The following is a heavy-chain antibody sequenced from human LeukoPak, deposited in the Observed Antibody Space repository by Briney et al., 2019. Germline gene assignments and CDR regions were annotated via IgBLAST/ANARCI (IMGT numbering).Heavy chain of an antibody. CDR2: TYYRSKWYN. J-gene: IGHJ5*02. CDR3: AREAWDYDILTGYQYSNWFDP. D-gene: IGHD3-9*01. Sequence: SQTLSLTCAISGDSVSSNSAAWNWIRQSPSRGLEWLGRTYYRSKWYNDYAVSVESRITINPDTSKNQFSLQLNSVTPEDTAVYYCAREAWDYDILTGYQYSNWFDPWGQGTLVTVSS. V-gene: IGHV6-1*01. CDR1: GDSVSSNSAA.